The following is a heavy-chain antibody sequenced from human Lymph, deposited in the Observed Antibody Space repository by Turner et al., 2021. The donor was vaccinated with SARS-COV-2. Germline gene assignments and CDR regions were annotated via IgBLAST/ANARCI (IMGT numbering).Heavy chain of an antibody. D-gene: IGHD6-13*01. Sequence: EVQLVETGGGLIQPGGSLRLSFAASGILVSRNYMNWVRQAPGKGLEWVSVIYSGGTTYYADSVKGRFTISRDNSKNTLYLQMNSLRVEDTAVYYCARDLGTYGMDVWGQGTTVTVSS. CDR1: GILVSRNY. V-gene: IGHV3-53*02. CDR3: ARDLGTYGMDV. CDR2: IYSGGTT. J-gene: IGHJ6*02.